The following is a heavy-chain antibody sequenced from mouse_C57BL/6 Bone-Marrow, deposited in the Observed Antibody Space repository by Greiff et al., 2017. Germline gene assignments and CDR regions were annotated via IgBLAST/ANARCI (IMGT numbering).Heavy chain of an antibody. D-gene: IGHD1-1*01. V-gene: IGHV5-4*01. J-gene: IGHJ1*03. CDR2: ISDGGSYT. CDR1: GFTFSSYA. Sequence: VQVVESGGGLVQPGGSLKLSCAASGFTFSSYAMSWVRQTPEKRLEWVATISDGGSYTYYPDNVKGRFTISRDNAKNNLYLQMIHLKSEDTAMYYCARNYYGSSRWYVDVWGTGTTVTVSS. CDR3: ARNYYGSSRWYVDV.